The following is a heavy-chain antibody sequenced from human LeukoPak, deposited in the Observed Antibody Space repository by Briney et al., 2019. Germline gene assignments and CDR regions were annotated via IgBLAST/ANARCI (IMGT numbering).Heavy chain of an antibody. V-gene: IGHV3-53*01. CDR3: ARSGGSYSSSWYRGVDAFDI. CDR1: GFTVSSNY. Sequence: GGSLRLSCPASGFTVSSNYMSWVRQAPGKGLEWVSVIYSGGSTYYADSVKGRFTISRDNSKNTLYLQMNSLRAEDTAVYYCARSGGSYSSSWYRGVDAFDIWGQGTMVTVSS. D-gene: IGHD6-13*01. J-gene: IGHJ3*02. CDR2: IYSGGST.